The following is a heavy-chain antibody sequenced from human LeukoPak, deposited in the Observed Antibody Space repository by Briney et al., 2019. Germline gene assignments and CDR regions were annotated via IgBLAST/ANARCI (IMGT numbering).Heavy chain of an antibody. Sequence: GGSLRLSCAASGFTFRSYGMHWVRQAPGKGLEWVSSISSSSSYIYYADSVKGRFTISRDNAKNSLYLQMNSLRAEDTAVYYCARDHTDYDFWSGLRDDFDYWGQGTLVTVSS. D-gene: IGHD3-3*01. CDR2: ISSSSSYI. V-gene: IGHV3-21*01. J-gene: IGHJ4*02. CDR1: GFTFRSYG. CDR3: ARDHTDYDFWSGLRDDFDY.